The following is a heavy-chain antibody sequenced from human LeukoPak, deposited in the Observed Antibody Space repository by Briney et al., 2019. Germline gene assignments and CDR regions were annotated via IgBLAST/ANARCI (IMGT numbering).Heavy chain of an antibody. CDR3: ARGRSGYDPLSVYFDY. CDR2: INPNSGGT. V-gene: IGHV1-2*02. CDR1: GYTFTGYY. J-gene: IGHJ4*02. Sequence: GASVKVSCKASGYTFTGYYMHWVRQAPGQGLEWMGWINPNSGGTNYAQKFQGRVTMTRDTSISTAYMELSRLRSDDTAVYYCARGRSGYDPLSVYFDYWGQGTLVTVSS. D-gene: IGHD5-12*01.